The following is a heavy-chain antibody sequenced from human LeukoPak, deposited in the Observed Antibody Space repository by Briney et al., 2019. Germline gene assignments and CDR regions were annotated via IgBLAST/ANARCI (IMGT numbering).Heavy chain of an antibody. CDR3: AKGGVVVPAAMYYFDY. CDR2: ITWDGGST. Sequence: PGGSLRLSCTASGFTFDDYAMHWVRQAPGKGLDWVSLITWDGGSTYYADSVKGRFTISRDNSKNSLYLQMNSLRAEDTALYYCAKGGVVVPAAMYYFDYWGQGTLVTVSS. J-gene: IGHJ4*02. D-gene: IGHD2-2*01. V-gene: IGHV3-43D*03. CDR1: GFTFDDYA.